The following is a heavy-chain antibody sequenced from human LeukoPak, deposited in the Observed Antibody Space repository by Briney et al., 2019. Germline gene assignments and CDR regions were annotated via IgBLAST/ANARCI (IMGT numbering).Heavy chain of an antibody. D-gene: IGHD3-16*01. CDR2: ISSSSSYI. CDR1: GFTFSDYY. J-gene: IGHJ3*02. CDR3: ARDEGGTQPGAFDI. Sequence: GGSLRLSCAASGFTFSDYYMNWIRQAPGKGLEWVSSISSSSSYIYYADSVKGRFTISRDNAKNSLYLQMNSLRAEDTAVYYCARDEGGTQPGAFDIWGQGTMVTVSS. V-gene: IGHV3-21*01.